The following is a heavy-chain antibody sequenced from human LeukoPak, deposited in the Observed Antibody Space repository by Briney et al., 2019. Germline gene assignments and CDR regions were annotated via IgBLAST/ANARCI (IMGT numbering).Heavy chain of an antibody. V-gene: IGHV4-61*01. J-gene: IGHJ4*02. D-gene: IGHD6-13*01. CDR3: ARGYGSSWYVY. Sequence: KPSETLSLTCTVSGGSVSSGSYYWSWIRQPPGKGLEWIGHIYYSGSTNYNPSLKSRVTISVDTSKNQFSLKLSSVTAADTAVYYCARGYGSSWYVYWGQGTLVTVSS. CDR2: IYYSGST. CDR1: GGSVSSGSYY.